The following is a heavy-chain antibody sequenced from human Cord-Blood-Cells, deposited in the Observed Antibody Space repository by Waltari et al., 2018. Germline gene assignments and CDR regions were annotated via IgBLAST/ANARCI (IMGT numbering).Heavy chain of an antibody. V-gene: IGHV3-9*01. J-gene: IGHJ4*02. CDR1: GFTFGDYA. Sequence: EVQLVESGGGLVQPGRSLRLSCAASGFTFGDYAMHWVRQAPGKGLEWVSGISWNSGSIGYADSVKGRFTISRDNAKNSLYLQMNSLRAEDTALYYCAKLGTGYWGQGTLVTVSS. D-gene: IGHD7-27*01. CDR3: AKLGTGY. CDR2: ISWNSGSI.